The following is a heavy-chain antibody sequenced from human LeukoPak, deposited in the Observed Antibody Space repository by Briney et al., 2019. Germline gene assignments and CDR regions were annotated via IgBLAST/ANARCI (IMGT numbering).Heavy chain of an antibody. J-gene: IGHJ6*04. CDR1: GYTFTDYG. CDR3: ARAYSSGGLYGMDV. V-gene: IGHV1-69*13. D-gene: IGHD6-19*01. CDR2: IIPIFGTA. Sequence: ASVKVSCKASGYTFTDYGISWVRQAPGQGLEWMGGIIPIFGTANYAQKFQGRVTITADESTSTAYMEMSSLRSEDTAVYYCARAYSSGGLYGMDVWGKGTTVTVSS.